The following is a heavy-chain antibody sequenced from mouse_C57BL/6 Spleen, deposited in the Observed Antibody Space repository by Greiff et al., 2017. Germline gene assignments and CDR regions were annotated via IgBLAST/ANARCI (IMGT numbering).Heavy chain of an antibody. CDR3: TGPFYSNSWFAY. J-gene: IGHJ3*01. CDR2: IRLKSDNYAT. D-gene: IGHD2-5*01. Sequence: EVKLLESGGGLVQPGGSMKLSCVASGFTFSNYWMNWVRQSPEKGLEWVAQIRLKSDNYATHYAESVKGRFTISRDDSKSSVYLQMNNLRAEDTGIYYCTGPFYSNSWFAYWGQGTLVTVSA. CDR1: GFTFSNYW. V-gene: IGHV6-3*01.